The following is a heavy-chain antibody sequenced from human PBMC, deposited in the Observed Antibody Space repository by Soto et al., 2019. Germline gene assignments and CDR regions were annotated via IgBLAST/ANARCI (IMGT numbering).Heavy chain of an antibody. CDR1: GFTFSSYS. Sequence: GGSLRLSCAASGFTFSSYSMNWVRQAPGKGLEWVSYISSSSSTIYYADSVKGRFTISRDNAKNSLYLQMNSLRAEDTAVYYCASYYVVSHPYGMDVWGQGTTVTVSS. CDR3: ASYYVVSHPYGMDV. D-gene: IGHD3-16*01. V-gene: IGHV3-48*01. CDR2: ISSSSSTI. J-gene: IGHJ6*02.